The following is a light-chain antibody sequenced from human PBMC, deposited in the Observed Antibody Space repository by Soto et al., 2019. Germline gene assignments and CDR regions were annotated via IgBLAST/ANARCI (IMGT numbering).Light chain of an antibody. CDR2: DAS. V-gene: IGKV1-5*01. J-gene: IGKJ4*01. Sequence: DIQMTQSPSTLSASVGDRVTITCRASQSISSRLAWYQQKPGKAPKILIYDASNLESGVPSSFSASVSGTEFTLTISSLQPDDCATYYCQQYNSYSLTFGGGTKVEIK. CDR3: QQYNSYSLT. CDR1: QSISSR.